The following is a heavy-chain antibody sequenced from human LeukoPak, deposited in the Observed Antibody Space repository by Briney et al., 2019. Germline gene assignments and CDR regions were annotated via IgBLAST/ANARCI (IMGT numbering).Heavy chain of an antibody. CDR3: ARDSSGTTFDY. V-gene: IGHV3-7*01. CDR2: ISHDGSEK. D-gene: IGHD1-7*01. CDR1: GFTFSNYR. J-gene: IGHJ4*02. Sequence: PGGSLRLSCEASGFTFSNYRMNWVRQAPGKGLEWVGQISHDGSEKYYVDSVRGRFTFSRDNAKNSLYLQMNSLRAEDTAVYYCARDSSGTTFDYWGQGTLVTVSS.